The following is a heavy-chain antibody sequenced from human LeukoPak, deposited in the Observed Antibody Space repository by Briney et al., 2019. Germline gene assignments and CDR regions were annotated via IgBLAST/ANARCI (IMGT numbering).Heavy chain of an antibody. J-gene: IGHJ4*02. Sequence: PGGSLRLSCAASGFTFSSYGMHWVRQAPGKGLEWVSGINWNGGSTGYADSVKGRFTISRDNAKNSLYLQMNSLRAEDTAVYYCAKDHSTVVTASFDYWGQGTLVTVSS. D-gene: IGHD2-21*02. CDR1: GFTFSSYG. V-gene: IGHV3-20*04. CDR3: AKDHSTVVTASFDY. CDR2: INWNGGST.